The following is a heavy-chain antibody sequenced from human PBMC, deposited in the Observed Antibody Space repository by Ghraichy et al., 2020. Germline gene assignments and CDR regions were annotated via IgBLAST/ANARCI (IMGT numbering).Heavy chain of an antibody. CDR2: IYYSGST. D-gene: IGHD5-18*01. J-gene: IGHJ4*02. CDR3: ASHKGTGYSSLFDY. CDR1: GGSISSGGYY. Sequence: SETLSLTCTVSGGSISSGGYYWSWIRQHPGKGLEWIGYIYYSGSTYYNPSLKSRVTISVDTSKNQFSLKLSSVTAADTAVYYCASHKGTGYSSLFDYWGQGTLVTVSS. V-gene: IGHV4-31*03.